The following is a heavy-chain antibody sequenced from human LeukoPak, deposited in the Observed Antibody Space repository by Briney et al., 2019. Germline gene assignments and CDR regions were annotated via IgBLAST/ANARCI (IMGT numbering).Heavy chain of an antibody. J-gene: IGHJ4*02. Sequence: SVKVSCKASGGTFSSYAISWVRQAPGQGLEWMGRIIPIFGIANYAQKFQGRVTITADRSTSTAYMELSSLRSEDTAVYYCARRPYSSGQLDYWGQGTLVTVSS. V-gene: IGHV1-69*04. CDR3: ARRPYSSGQLDY. CDR1: GGTFSSYA. D-gene: IGHD6-19*01. CDR2: IIPIFGIA.